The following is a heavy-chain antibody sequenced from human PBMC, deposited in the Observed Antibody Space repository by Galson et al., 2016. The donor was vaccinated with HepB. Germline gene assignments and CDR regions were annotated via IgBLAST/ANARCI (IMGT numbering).Heavy chain of an antibody. V-gene: IGHV3-7*01. CDR2: IKQDGSGK. CDR3: AKDSGYYRFDS. J-gene: IGHJ5*01. D-gene: IGHD3-22*01. CDR1: GFTFSTFW. Sequence: SLRLSCAASGFTFSTFWMTWVRQAPGKGLEWVANIKQDGSGKYYVDSVKGRFTISRDNAKNSLYLQMNRLRDEDTAVYFCAKDSGYYRFDSWGQGTLVTVSS.